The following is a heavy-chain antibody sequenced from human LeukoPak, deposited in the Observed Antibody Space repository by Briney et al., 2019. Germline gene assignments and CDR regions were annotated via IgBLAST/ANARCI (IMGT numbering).Heavy chain of an antibody. J-gene: IGHJ4*02. V-gene: IGHV3-74*01. Sequence: PGGSLRLSCAASGFTFSSYWMHWVRQAPGKGLVWVSRINSDGSSTSYADSVKGRFTISRDNAKNTVYLQMSSLRAEDTAVYYCARAPDSGNSLDYWGQGTLVTVSS. D-gene: IGHD1-26*01. CDR1: GFTFSSYW. CDR3: ARAPDSGNSLDY. CDR2: INSDGSST.